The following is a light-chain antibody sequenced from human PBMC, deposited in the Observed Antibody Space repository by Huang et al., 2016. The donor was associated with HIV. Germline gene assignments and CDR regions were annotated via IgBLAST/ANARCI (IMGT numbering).Light chain of an antibody. Sequence: EIVMTQSPGPLPVSPGERVTLSCRASQSVSTNLAWYQQKPGQAPRLLIYGASTRATGTPARFSGSGSGTGFTLTINSLQSEDFAIYYCQHYNTFGQGTKLEIK. CDR2: GAS. CDR1: QSVSTN. CDR3: QHYNT. J-gene: IGKJ2*01. V-gene: IGKV3-15*01.